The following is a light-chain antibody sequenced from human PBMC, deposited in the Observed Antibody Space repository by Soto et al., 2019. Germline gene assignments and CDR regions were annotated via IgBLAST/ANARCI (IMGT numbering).Light chain of an antibody. CDR2: IAS. CDR1: QSIGND. J-gene: IGKJ5*01. V-gene: IGKV1-39*01. CDR3: QQTYSTPQP. Sequence: DIKMTQSPSSLSASVGDRVTITCRTSQSIGNDLNWYQQRPGKAPKLLINIASSLQSGVPSRFSGSGSGTDFTLTISNVQPEDFATYYCQQTYSTPQPFGQGTRLEIK.